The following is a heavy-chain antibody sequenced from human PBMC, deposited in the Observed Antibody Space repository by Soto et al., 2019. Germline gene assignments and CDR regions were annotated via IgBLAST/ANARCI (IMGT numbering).Heavy chain of an antibody. D-gene: IGHD5-12*01. CDR1: GYTFTSYY. Sequence: ASVKVSCKASGYTFTSYYMHWVRQAPGQGLEWMGIINSSGGSTSYAQKFQGRVTMTRDTSTSTVYMELSSLRSEDTAVYYCARDLSAGYGTYYYYGMDVWGQGTTVTVSS. CDR3: ARDLSAGYGTYYYYGMDV. CDR2: INSSGGST. V-gene: IGHV1-46*01. J-gene: IGHJ6*02.